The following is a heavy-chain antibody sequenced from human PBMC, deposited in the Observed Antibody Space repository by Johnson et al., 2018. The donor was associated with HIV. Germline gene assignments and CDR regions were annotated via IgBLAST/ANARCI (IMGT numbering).Heavy chain of an antibody. CDR2: IKQDGSEK. Sequence: VQLVESGGGLVQPGGSLRLSCAASGFTFSSYWMSWVRQAPGKGLEWVANIKQDGSEKYYVDSMKGRFTISRDNSKNTLYLQMNSLRAEDTAVYYCAKGYGDYEGNAFDIRGQGTMVTVSS. CDR1: GFTFSSYW. J-gene: IGHJ3*02. V-gene: IGHV3-7*05. CDR3: AKGYGDYEGNAFDI. D-gene: IGHD4-17*01.